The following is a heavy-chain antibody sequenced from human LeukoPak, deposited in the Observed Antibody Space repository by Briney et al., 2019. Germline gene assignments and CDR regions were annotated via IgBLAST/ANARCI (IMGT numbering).Heavy chain of an antibody. Sequence: GGSLRLSGAASGFTFSSYAMHWVRQAPGKGLEWVAVISYDGSNKYYADSVKGRFTISRDNSKNTLYLQMNSLRAEDTAVYYCARVDIVGAAPRRDAFDIWGQGTMVTVSS. D-gene: IGHD1-26*01. CDR3: ARVDIVGAAPRRDAFDI. J-gene: IGHJ3*02. V-gene: IGHV3-30-3*01. CDR1: GFTFSSYA. CDR2: ISYDGSNK.